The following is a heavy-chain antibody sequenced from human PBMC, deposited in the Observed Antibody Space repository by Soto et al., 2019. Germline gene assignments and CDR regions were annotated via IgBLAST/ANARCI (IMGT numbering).Heavy chain of an antibody. V-gene: IGHV3-11*01. D-gene: IGHD3-22*01. J-gene: IGHJ4*02. CDR2: ISSVDSII. Sequence: QVQLVESGGGLVKPGGSLRLSCAASGFTFSDYYMSWIRQAPGKGLEWVSYISSVDSIISYADSVKGRFTSSRDNAKNSLYLQMNSLRAEDTAVYYCARDLGYYASSGYFDYWGQGTLVTVSS. CDR3: ARDLGYYASSGYFDY. CDR1: GFTFSDYY.